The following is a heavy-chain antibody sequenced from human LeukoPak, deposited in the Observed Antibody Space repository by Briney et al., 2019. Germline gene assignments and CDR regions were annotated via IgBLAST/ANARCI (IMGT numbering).Heavy chain of an antibody. CDR2: IYYSGST. CDR3: ARGSSWYGYGY. J-gene: IGHJ4*02. CDR1: GGSISTYY. Sequence: SETLSLTCTVSGGSISTYYWTWIRQPPGKGLEWIGYIYYSGSTNYNPSLKSRVTISVDTSKNQFSLKLSSVTAADTAVYYCARGSSWYGYGYWGQGTLVTVSS. D-gene: IGHD6-13*01. V-gene: IGHV4-59*01.